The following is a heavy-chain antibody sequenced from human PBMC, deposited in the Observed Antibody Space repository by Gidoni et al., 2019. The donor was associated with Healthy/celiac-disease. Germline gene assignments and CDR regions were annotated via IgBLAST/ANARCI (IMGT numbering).Heavy chain of an antibody. Sequence: EVQLVESGGGLVKPGGSLRLSCAASGFTFSTAWMNWVRQAPGKGQEGVGRIKSKTDGGTTDYAAPVKGRFTISRDDSKSTLSLQMSSLKTEYTALYYCTADAPYQAMIVVGDAFDIWGQGTMVTVAS. V-gene: IGHV3-15*07. CDR2: IKSKTDGGTT. J-gene: IGHJ3*02. D-gene: IGHD3-22*01. CDR1: GFTFSTAW. CDR3: TADAPYQAMIVVGDAFDI.